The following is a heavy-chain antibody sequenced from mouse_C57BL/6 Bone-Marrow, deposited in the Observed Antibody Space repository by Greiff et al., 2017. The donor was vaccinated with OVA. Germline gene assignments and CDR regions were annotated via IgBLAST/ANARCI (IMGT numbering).Heavy chain of an antibody. CDR1: GYAFSSYW. Sequence: VKLVESGAELVKPGASVKISCKASGYAFSSYWMNWVKQRPGKGLEWIGQIYPGDGDTTYNGKFKGKATLTADKSSSTAYMQLSSLTSEDSAVYFCARMGIYYYSAGYFDVWGTGTTVTVSS. CDR2: IYPGDGDT. V-gene: IGHV1-80*01. J-gene: IGHJ1*03. D-gene: IGHD1-1*01. CDR3: ARMGIYYYSAGYFDV.